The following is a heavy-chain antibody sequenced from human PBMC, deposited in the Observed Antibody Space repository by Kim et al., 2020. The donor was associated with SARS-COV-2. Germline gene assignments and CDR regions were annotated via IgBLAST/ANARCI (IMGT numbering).Heavy chain of an antibody. J-gene: IGHJ5*02. CDR1: GGSISSSSYY. Sequence: SDTLSLTCTVSGGSISSSSYYWGWIRQPPGKGLEWIGSIYYSGSTYYNPSLKSRVTISVDTSKNQFSLKLSSVTAADTAVYYCVRIGYSSSWYGINWFDPWGQGTLVTVSS. V-gene: IGHV4-39*07. D-gene: IGHD6-13*01. CDR2: IYYSGST. CDR3: VRIGYSSSWYGINWFDP.